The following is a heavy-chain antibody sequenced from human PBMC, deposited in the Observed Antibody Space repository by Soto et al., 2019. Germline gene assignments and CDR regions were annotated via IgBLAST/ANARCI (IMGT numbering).Heavy chain of an antibody. CDR1: GFSLSNARMG. CDR2: IFSNDKK. V-gene: IGHV2-26*01. CDR3: ARSLRFLEWLLSPNYYYGMDV. D-gene: IGHD3-3*01. Sequence: QVTLKESGPVLVKPTETLTLTCTVSGFSLSNARMGVSWIRQPPGKALEWLAHIFSNDKKSYSTSLKSRLTISKDTSKSQVVLTMTNMDPVDTATYYCARSLRFLEWLLSPNYYYGMDVWGQGTTVTVSS. J-gene: IGHJ6*02.